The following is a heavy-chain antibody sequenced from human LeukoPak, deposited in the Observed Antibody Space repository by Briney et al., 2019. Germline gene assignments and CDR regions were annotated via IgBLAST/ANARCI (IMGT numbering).Heavy chain of an antibody. Sequence: GESLKISCKGSGYSFTSYLIGWVRQMPGKGLEWRGIIYLGDSDTRYSPSFQGQVTISADKSISTAYLQWSSLQASDTAMYYCARHVVLAAAGMGFDPWGQGTLVTVSS. CDR1: GYSFTSYL. J-gene: IGHJ5*02. CDR3: ARHVVLAAAGMGFDP. CDR2: IYLGDSDT. V-gene: IGHV5-51*01. D-gene: IGHD6-13*01.